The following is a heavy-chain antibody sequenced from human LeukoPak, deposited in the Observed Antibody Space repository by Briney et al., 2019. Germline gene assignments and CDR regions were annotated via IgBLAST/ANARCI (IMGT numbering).Heavy chain of an antibody. D-gene: IGHD3-10*01. J-gene: IGHJ4*02. CDR2: IYYSGST. CDR1: GGSISSGGYY. Sequence: SQTLSLTCTVSGGSISSGGYYWSWIRQHPGKGLEWIGHIYYSGSTYYSPSLKSRVTISVDTSKNQFSLKLSSVTAADTAVYYCARRATYYYGSGSYSFFDYWGQGTLVTVSS. V-gene: IGHV4-31*03. CDR3: ARRATYYYGSGSYSFFDY.